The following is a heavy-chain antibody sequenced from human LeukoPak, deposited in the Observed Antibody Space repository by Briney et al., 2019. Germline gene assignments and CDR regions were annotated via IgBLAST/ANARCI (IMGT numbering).Heavy chain of an antibody. J-gene: IGHJ5*02. CDR3: AKDWGSSGWYNWFDP. V-gene: IGHV3-23*01. D-gene: IGHD6-19*01. CDR2: ISGSGGST. CDR1: GFTFSSYA. Sequence: GGSLRLSCAASGFTFSSYAMSWVRQAPGKGLEWVSAISGSGGSTYYADSVKGRFTISRDNSKNTLYLHMSSLRVEDTAVYYCAKDWGSSGWYNWFDPWGQGTLVTVSS.